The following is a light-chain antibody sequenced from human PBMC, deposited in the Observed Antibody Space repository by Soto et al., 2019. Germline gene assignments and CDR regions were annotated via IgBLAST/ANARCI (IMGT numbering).Light chain of an antibody. CDR1: QDSSDF. J-gene: IGKJ4*01. V-gene: IGKV1-33*01. CDR2: DAS. Sequence: DIQMTQSPSSLSASIGDRVTITCQASQDSSDFLNWYQERPGKAPQLLIYDASKLETGVPSRFSGRGSGTDFTFTISSLQPEDVATYYCQQYDGLPLTFGGGTKVDI. CDR3: QQYDGLPLT.